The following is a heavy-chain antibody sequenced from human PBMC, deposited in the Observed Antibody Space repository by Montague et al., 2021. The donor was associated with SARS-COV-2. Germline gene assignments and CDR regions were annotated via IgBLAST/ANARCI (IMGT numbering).Heavy chain of an antibody. V-gene: IGHV3-21*01. D-gene: IGHD3-9*01. CDR3: ARDKYYDILTGYYNY. CDR1: GFTFSSYS. J-gene: IGHJ4*02. CDR2: ISSGSSYI. Sequence: SLRLSCAASGFTFSSYSMNWVRQAPGKGLEWVSSISSGSSYIYYADSVKGRFTISRDNAKNSLYLQMNSLRAEDTAVYYCARDKYYDILTGYYNYWGQGTLVTVSS.